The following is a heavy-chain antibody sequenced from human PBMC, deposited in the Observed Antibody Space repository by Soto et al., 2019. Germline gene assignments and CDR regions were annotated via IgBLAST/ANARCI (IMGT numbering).Heavy chain of an antibody. D-gene: IGHD4-4*01. J-gene: IGHJ4*02. CDR1: GFSFSSYA. CDR3: AKGSIEYSASVDN. V-gene: IGHV3-23*01. Sequence: DVQLLESGGGLVQPGGSLRLSCAASGFSFSSYAMVWVRQAPGKGLEWVSVISARGGSSYFADSVKGRFTISRDNSKNVLSLEMNSLRAEDTAIYFCAKGSIEYSASVDNLGQGTLVLVSS. CDR2: ISARGGSS.